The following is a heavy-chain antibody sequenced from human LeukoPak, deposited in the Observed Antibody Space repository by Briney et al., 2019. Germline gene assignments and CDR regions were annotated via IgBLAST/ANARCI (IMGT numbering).Heavy chain of an antibody. Sequence: PSQTLSLTCTVSGGSISSGGYYWSWIRQPPGKGLEWIGYIYYSGSTYYNPSLKSRVTISVDTSKNQFSLKLSSVTAADTAVYYCARHGSSQRGLGWRDFDYWGQGTLVTVSS. CDR2: IYYSGST. J-gene: IGHJ4*02. CDR3: ARHGSSQRGLGWRDFDY. V-gene: IGHV4-30-2*03. CDR1: GGSISSGGYY. D-gene: IGHD3/OR15-3a*01.